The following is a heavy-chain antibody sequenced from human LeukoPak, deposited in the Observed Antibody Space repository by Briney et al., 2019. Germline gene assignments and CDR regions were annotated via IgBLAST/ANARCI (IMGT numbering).Heavy chain of an antibody. J-gene: IGHJ4*02. CDR3: AKDPNDSSGYYIFDY. CDR2: IVASDNST. V-gene: IGHV3-23*01. D-gene: IGHD3-22*01. CDR1: GFTFSSYA. Sequence: GGSLRLSCAASGFTFSSYAMSWVRQAPGKGLEWVSSIVASDNSTYYADSVKGRFTISRDNSKNTLFLQINSLRAEDTAVYYCAKDPNDSSGYYIFDYWGQGTLVTVSS.